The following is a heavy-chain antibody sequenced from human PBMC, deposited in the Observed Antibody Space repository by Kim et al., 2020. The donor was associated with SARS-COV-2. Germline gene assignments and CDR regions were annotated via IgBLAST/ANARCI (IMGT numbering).Heavy chain of an antibody. CDR1: GFTFSSYA. Sequence: GGSLRLSCAVSGFTFSSYAMHWVRQAPGKGLECVAIISYDGSNKYYADSVKGRFTISRDNSKNTLYLQMNSLRAEDTAVYYCARDAGVGSGYYYAEDYWGQGTLVTVSS. CDR3: ARDAGVGSGYYYAEDY. V-gene: IGHV3-30-3*01. CDR2: ISYDGSNK. J-gene: IGHJ4*02. D-gene: IGHD3-22*01.